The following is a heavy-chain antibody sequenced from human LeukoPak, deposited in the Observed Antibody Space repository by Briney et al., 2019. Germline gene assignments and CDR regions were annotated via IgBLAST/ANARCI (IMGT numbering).Heavy chain of an antibody. V-gene: IGHV3-15*01. Sequence: PGGSLSLSCAASGFTFNNAWMSRVRQAPGKGLEWVGRINSKTDGWTQDYAAPVKGRFTISRDDSKNTLYLQMNSLKTEDTAVYYCTTAPSYCSSTSCDYWGQGTLVTVSS. CDR3: TTAPSYCSSTSCDY. J-gene: IGHJ4*02. CDR2: INSKTDGWTQ. CDR1: GFTFNNAW. D-gene: IGHD2-2*01.